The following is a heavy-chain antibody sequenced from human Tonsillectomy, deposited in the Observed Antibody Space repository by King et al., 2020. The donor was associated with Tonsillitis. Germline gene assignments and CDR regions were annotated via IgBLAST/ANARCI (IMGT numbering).Heavy chain of an antibody. CDR3: AKDKERGKGGGYFDPFDI. Sequence: VQLVESGGGLVQPGGSLRLSCAASGFTFSSYAMSWVRQAPGKGLEWVSAISGSGGSTYYADSVKGRFTISRDKSNNKLYLQMNSLRDEDTAVYYCAKDKERGKGGGYFDPFDIWGQGTMDTVSS. V-gene: IGHV3-23*04. D-gene: IGHD2-21*02. CDR1: GFTFSSYA. J-gene: IGHJ3*02. CDR2: ISGSGGST.